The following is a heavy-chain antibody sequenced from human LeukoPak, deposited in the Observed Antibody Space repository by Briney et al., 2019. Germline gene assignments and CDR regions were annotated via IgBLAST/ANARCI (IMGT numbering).Heavy chain of an antibody. Sequence: SETLSLTCAVFGGSFSDYYWSWIRQPPGKGLEWIGEINHSGSTNYNPSLKSRVTTSIDTSKNQFSLKLTSVTAADTAVYFCARSPQWLIHRVHYFDYWGQGTLVTVSS. D-gene: IGHD6-19*01. CDR3: ARSPQWLIHRVHYFDY. CDR2: INHSGST. J-gene: IGHJ4*02. CDR1: GGSFSDYY. V-gene: IGHV4-34*01.